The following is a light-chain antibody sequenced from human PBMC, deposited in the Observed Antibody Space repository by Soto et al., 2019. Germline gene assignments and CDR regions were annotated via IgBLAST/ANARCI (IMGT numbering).Light chain of an antibody. V-gene: IGKV1-5*03. Sequence: DIQMTQSPSTLSASVGDRVTITCRASQTISSWLAWYQQKPWRAPKLLIYKASSLESGVPSRFSGSGSATEFTLTTSSLQPDDFATYYSQQYKSYTQGYTFGQGTKLAIK. CDR2: KAS. CDR1: QTISSW. J-gene: IGKJ2*01. CDR3: QQYKSYTQGYT.